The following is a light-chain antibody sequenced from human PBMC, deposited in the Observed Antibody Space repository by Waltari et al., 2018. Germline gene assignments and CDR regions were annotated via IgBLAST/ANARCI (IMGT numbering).Light chain of an antibody. Sequence: QSALTQLASVSGTPAQSITISCTGTTRAVGSYGLFSWYQQHPGHAPKLLICEVCKRPPDISRRFSGSKSGSTASLTISGLQPEDEADYYCCSYAGRGTYVFGSGTKVTVL. J-gene: IGLJ1*01. CDR3: CSYAGRGTYV. V-gene: IGLV2-23*02. CDR2: EVC. CDR1: TRAVGSYGL.